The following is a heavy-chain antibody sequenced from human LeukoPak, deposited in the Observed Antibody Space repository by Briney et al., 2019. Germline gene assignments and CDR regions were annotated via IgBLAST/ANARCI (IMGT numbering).Heavy chain of an antibody. V-gene: IGHV4-34*01. J-gene: IGHJ4*02. CDR2: INHSGST. D-gene: IGHD6-6*01. CDR3: ARDSAYSSSYDY. Sequence: SETLSLTCAVYGASFSGYYWNWIRQPPGKGLEWIGEINHSGSTNYNPSLKSRVTISVDTSKNQFSLKLSSVTAADTAVYYCARDSAYSSSYDYWGQGTLVTVSS. CDR1: GASFSGYY.